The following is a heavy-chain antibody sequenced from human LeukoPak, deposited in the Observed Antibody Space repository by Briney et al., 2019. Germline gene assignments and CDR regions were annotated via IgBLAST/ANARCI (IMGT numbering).Heavy chain of an antibody. CDR2: IYYSGST. V-gene: IGHV4-61*01. J-gene: IGHJ6*03. D-gene: IGHD1-20*01. Sequence: PSETLSLTCTVSGGSVSTGSDFLSWIRQPPGKGLEWIGYIYYSGSTNYNPSLKSRVTISVDMSKNQFSLKLSSVTAADTAVYYCARGASYNWNLYYYYYYMDVWGKGTTVAVSS. CDR1: GGSVSTGSDF. CDR3: ARGASYNWNLYYYYYYMDV.